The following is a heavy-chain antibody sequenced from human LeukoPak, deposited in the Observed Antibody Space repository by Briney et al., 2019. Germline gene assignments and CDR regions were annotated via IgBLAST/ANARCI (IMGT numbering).Heavy chain of an antibody. J-gene: IGHJ4*02. Sequence: ASVKVSCKASGYTFTGYYMHWVRQAPGQGLEWMGWINPNSGGTNYAQKFQGRVTMTRDTSISTAYMELSRLRSDDTAVYYCARDNLRYDSSGYYYYDYWGQGTLVTVSS. CDR3: ARDNLRYDSSGYYYYDY. CDR1: GYTFTGYY. D-gene: IGHD3-22*01. CDR2: INPNSGGT. V-gene: IGHV1-2*02.